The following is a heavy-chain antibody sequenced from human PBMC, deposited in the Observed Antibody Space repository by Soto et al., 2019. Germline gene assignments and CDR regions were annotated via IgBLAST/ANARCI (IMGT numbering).Heavy chain of an antibody. CDR1: GYTSTSYG. Sequence: SVNGSCKASGYTSTSYGISWVRQAPGQGLEWMGWISAYNGNTNYAQKLQGRVTMTTDTSTITAYMELRSLRSDDTAVYYCARDLASPSCYFCHWFDPWGQGTLVTVSS. J-gene: IGHJ5*02. CDR3: ARDLASPSCYFCHWFDP. CDR2: ISAYNGNT. D-gene: IGHD2-2*01. V-gene: IGHV1-18*01.